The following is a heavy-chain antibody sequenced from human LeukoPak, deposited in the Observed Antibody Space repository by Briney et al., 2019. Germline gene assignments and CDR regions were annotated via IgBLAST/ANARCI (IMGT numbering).Heavy chain of an antibody. D-gene: IGHD6-19*01. J-gene: IGHJ4*02. CDR1: GFTFSNYA. Sequence: GGSLRLSCAASGFTFSNYAMSWVRQAPVKGLDWVSTISPSDSSTYYADSVKGRFTISRDNSKNTLYLQMNSLRAEDTAVYYCAKRGSGEDYWGQGTLVTVSS. V-gene: IGHV3-23*01. CDR2: ISPSDSST. CDR3: AKRGSGEDY.